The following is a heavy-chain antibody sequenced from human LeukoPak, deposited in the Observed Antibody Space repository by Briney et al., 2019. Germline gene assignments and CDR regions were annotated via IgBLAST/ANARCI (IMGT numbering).Heavy chain of an antibody. D-gene: IGHD6-19*01. CDR3: ARHPGWYDY. CDR2: IYYSGST. J-gene: IGHJ4*02. CDR1: GGSISSSSYY. Sequence: PSETLSLTRTVSGGSISSSSYYWGWVRQPPGKGLEWIGSIYYSGSTYYNPSLKSRVTISVDTSKNQFSLKLSSVTAADTAVYYCARHPGWYDYWGQGTLVTVSS. V-gene: IGHV4-39*01.